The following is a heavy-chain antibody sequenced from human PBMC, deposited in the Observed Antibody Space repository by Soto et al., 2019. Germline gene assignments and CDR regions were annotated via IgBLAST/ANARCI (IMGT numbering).Heavy chain of an antibody. CDR1: GYTFTSYD. D-gene: IGHD6-25*01. CDR2: MNPNSGNT. Sequence: ASVEVSCKASGYTFTSYDINWVRQATGQGLEWMGWMNPNSGNTGYAQKFQGRVTMTRNTSISTAYMELSSLRSEDTAVYYCARGEMWVRSQRPHYYYYYGMDVWGQGTTVTVSS. J-gene: IGHJ6*02. V-gene: IGHV1-8*01. CDR3: ARGEMWVRSQRPHYYYYYGMDV.